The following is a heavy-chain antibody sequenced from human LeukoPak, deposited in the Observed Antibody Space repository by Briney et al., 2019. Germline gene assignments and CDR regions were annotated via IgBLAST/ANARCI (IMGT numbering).Heavy chain of an antibody. CDR1: DGSLSSYY. CDR2: DSYSGST. D-gene: IGHD6-19*01. V-gene: IGHV4-59*01. CDR3: ARKFGTGWFFDY. J-gene: IGHJ4*02. Sequence: PSETLSLTCTVSDGSLSSYYWTWIRQPPGKGLEWIGSDSYSGSTDYDPSLTSRATISLHTSNNQFSLNLRSVTAADTAVYYCARKFGTGWFFDYWGRGTLVTVSS.